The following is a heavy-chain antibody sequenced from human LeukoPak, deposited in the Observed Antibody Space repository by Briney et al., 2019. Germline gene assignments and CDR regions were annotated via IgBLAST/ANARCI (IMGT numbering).Heavy chain of an antibody. CDR1: GFTFGSYA. Sequence: GGSLRLSCAASGFTFGSYAMTWLRQAPGKGLEWVSSISDSGGRTFYADSVKGRFTISRENSKDTLNLQMNSLRAEDTAVYFCAGRCIYPDYGRLEAFDIWGQGTMVTVSS. D-gene: IGHD4-17*01. CDR3: AGRCIYPDYGRLEAFDI. J-gene: IGHJ3*02. V-gene: IGHV3-23*01. CDR2: ISDSGGRT.